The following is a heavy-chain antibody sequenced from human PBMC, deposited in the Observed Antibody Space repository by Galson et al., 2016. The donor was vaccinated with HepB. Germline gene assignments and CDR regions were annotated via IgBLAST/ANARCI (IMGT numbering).Heavy chain of an antibody. Sequence: SLRLSCAASGFTLNIYSMNWVRQAPGKGLEWVSSVSTSSSYIYYADSVKGRFTISRDNAKNSLYLQMNSLRAEDTAVYYCARYSGYHLFFDYWGQGTLVTVSS. D-gene: IGHD5-12*01. CDR3: ARYSGYHLFFDY. V-gene: IGHV3-21*01. J-gene: IGHJ4*02. CDR1: GFTLNIYS. CDR2: VSTSSSYI.